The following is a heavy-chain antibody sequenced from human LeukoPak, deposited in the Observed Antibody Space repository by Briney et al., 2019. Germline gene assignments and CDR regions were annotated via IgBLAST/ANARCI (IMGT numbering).Heavy chain of an antibody. CDR3: ATLPGGVTTPNPS. D-gene: IGHD4-17*01. CDR2: ISAASWGI. CDR1: GFTFSTYS. J-gene: IGHJ5*02. Sequence: GGSLRLSCAASGFTFSTYSMTWVRQAPGKGLEWISHISAASWGIYYADSVKGRFTTSRDNAKNSVFLQMSSLRPDDTAVYYCATLPGGVTTPNPSWGQGTLVTVSS. V-gene: IGHV3-48*01.